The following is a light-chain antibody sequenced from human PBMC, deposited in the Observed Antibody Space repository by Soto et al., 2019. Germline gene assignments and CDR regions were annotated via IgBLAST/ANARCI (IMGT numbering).Light chain of an antibody. CDR2: KAS. CDR3: QQYNDYSLT. J-gene: IGKJ1*01. V-gene: IGKV1-5*03. CDR1: QSISTW. Sequence: DIQMTQSPSTLSASVGDRVAISCRASQSISTWLAWYQQKPGKVPKLLIYKASSLESGVPSRFSGSGSGTEFTLTISSLQPDDFATYYCQQYNDYSLTFGQGTKVELK.